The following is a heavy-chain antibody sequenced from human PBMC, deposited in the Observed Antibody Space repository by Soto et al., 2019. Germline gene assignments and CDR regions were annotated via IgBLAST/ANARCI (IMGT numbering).Heavy chain of an antibody. CDR1: GGSISSYY. CDR3: ERDHGYIDYGENGLDH. Sequence: SKPLSITCTVSGGSISSYYWSWIRQPAGKGLEWIGRIYTSGSTNYNPSLKSRVTMSVDTSKNQFSLKLSSVTAEDTAVYYCERDHGYIDYGENGLDHWCPGILVTV. D-gene: IGHD4-17*01. J-gene: IGHJ5*02. V-gene: IGHV4-4*07. CDR2: IYTSGST.